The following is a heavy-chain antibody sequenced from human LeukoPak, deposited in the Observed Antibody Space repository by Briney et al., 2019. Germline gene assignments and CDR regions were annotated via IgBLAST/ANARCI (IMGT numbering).Heavy chain of an antibody. CDR2: IYYSGST. CDR1: GGSISSGGYS. Sequence: PSQTLSLTCAVSGGSISSGGYSWSWIRQPPGKGLEWIGYIYYSGSTYYNPSLKSRVTISVDTSKNQFSLKLSSVTAADTAVYYCARASNYEHWYFDLWGRDTLVTVSS. D-gene: IGHD4-11*01. CDR3: ARASNYEHWYFDL. J-gene: IGHJ2*01. V-gene: IGHV4-30-4*07.